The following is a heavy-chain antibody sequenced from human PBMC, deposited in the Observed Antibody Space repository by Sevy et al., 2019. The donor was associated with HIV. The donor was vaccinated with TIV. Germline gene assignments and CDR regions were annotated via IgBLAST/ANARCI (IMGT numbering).Heavy chain of an antibody. Sequence: GGSLRLSCAASGFTFSSYGVHWVRQAPGKGLEWVAFIRYDGSDKYYADSVKGRFTISRDNSKNTLYLQMNSLRPDDTAVYYCAKVGGGAAMVSYFDYWGQRTLVTDSS. D-gene: IGHD5-18*01. V-gene: IGHV3-30*02. CDR3: AKVGGGAAMVSYFDY. J-gene: IGHJ4*02. CDR2: IRYDGSDK. CDR1: GFTFSSYG.